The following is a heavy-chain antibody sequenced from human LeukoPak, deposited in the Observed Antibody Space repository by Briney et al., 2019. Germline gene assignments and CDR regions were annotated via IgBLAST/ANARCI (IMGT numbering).Heavy chain of an antibody. Sequence: ASVKVSCKASGYTFTSYGISWVRQAPGQGLEWMGWISAYNGNTNYAQKLQGRVTMTTDTSTSTAYMELRSLRSDDTAVYHCARSPVGATPFDPWGQGTLVTVSS. V-gene: IGHV1-18*01. D-gene: IGHD1-26*01. CDR3: ARSPVGATPFDP. CDR1: GYTFTSYG. CDR2: ISAYNGNT. J-gene: IGHJ5*02.